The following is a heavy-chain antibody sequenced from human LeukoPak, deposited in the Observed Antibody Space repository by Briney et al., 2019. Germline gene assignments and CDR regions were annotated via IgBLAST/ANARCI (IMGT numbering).Heavy chain of an antibody. Sequence: TSETLSLTCTVSGSSISSSGYYWGWIRQPPGRGLEWIRSIYYSGSPYYNPSLNSRVTTSVDTSKNQFSLKLSSVTAADTAVYYCARHGDCTSPMCDTSWFDSSGQGILVTVSS. V-gene: IGHV4-39*01. D-gene: IGHD2-2*02. CDR2: IYYSGSP. J-gene: IGHJ5*01. CDR1: GSSISSSGYY. CDR3: ARHGDCTSPMCDTSWFDS.